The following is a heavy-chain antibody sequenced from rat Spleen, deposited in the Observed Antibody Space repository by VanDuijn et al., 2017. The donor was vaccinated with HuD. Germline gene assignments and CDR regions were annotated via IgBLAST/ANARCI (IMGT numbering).Heavy chain of an antibody. V-gene: IGHV5-25*01. Sequence: EVQLVESGGGLVQPGRSLKLSCAASGFTFSNYDMAWVRQAPTQGLEWVASISPSGGSTYYRDSVKGRFTVSRNNAKSTLYLQMDSLRSEDTANYYCARHGTVVTSWFAYWGQGTLVTVSS. CDR3: ARHGTVVTSWFAY. CDR1: GFTFSNYD. CDR2: ISPSGGST. J-gene: IGHJ3*01. D-gene: IGHD1-1*01.